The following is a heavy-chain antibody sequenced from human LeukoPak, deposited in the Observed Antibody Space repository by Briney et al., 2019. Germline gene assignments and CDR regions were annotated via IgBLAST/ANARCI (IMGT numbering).Heavy chain of an antibody. CDR1: GDTLSELS. CDR2: FYPEEGAT. V-gene: IGHV1-24*01. D-gene: IGHD1-26*01. J-gene: IGHJ4*02. Sequence: ASVTVSCQVYGDTLSELSMHWVRQAPGKGLEWMGGFYPEEGATIYAQRFQGRVTMSEDTITHTAYMHLSSLRSEDTAVYYCAVDGRQEYSGSFSYWGQGTLVTVSS. CDR3: AVDGRQEYSGSFSY.